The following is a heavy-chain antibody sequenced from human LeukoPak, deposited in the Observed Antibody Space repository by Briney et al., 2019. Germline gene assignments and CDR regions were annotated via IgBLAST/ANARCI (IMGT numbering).Heavy chain of an antibody. CDR1: GFTFSSYG. D-gene: IGHD6-13*01. J-gene: IGHJ5*02. CDR3: ARDLERYSSSPEDFGIDP. CDR2: IWYDGSNK. Sequence: PGRSLRLSCAASGFTFSSYGMHWVCQAPGKGLEWVAVIWYDGSNKYYADSVKGRFTISRDNSKNTLYLQMNTLRAEDTAVYYCARDLERYSSSPEDFGIDPWGQGTLVTVSS. V-gene: IGHV3-33*01.